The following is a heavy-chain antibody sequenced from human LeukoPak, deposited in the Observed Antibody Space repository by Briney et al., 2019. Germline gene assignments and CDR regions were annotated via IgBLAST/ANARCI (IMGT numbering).Heavy chain of an antibody. CDR3: ARVRMLAAASGAPYDY. J-gene: IGHJ4*02. CDR2: IYYSGST. CDR1: GYSIRRNNW. V-gene: IGHV4-28*03. D-gene: IGHD6-25*01. Sequence: PSDTLSLTCAVSGYSIRRNNWWGWIRQPPGKGLEWIGYIYYSGSTYYNPSLESRVTMSVDTSKNHFSLKLTSVTAADTAFYYCARVRMLAAASGAPYDYWGQGTLVTVSS.